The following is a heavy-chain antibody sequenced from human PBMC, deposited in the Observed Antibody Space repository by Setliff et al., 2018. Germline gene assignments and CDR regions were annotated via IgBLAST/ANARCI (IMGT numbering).Heavy chain of an antibody. Sequence: ASVKVSCKASGYTFTSYGISWVRQAPGQGLEWMGWINTDTGNPTSAQGFTGRFVFSLDTSVSTAYLQISSLKAEDTALYYCARASRFGTIVYRGYYYMDVWGKGTTVTVSS. CDR3: ARASRFGTIVYRGYYYMDV. CDR1: GYTFTSYG. D-gene: IGHD3-10*01. CDR2: INTDTGNP. V-gene: IGHV7-4-1*02. J-gene: IGHJ6*03.